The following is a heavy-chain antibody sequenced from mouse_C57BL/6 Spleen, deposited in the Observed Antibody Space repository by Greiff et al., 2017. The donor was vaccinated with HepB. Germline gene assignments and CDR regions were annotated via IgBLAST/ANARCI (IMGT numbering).Heavy chain of an antibody. CDR3: ARSGYYGSSDY. CDR1: GYTFTSYW. Sequence: QVQLQQPGAELVKPGASVKLSCKASGYTFTSYWMHWVKQRPGRGLEGIGRIDPNSGGTKYNEKFKSKATLTVDKPASTAYMQLSNLTSEDSAVYYCARSGYYGSSDYWGQGTTLTVSS. D-gene: IGHD1-1*01. CDR2: IDPNSGGT. V-gene: IGHV1-72*01. J-gene: IGHJ2*01.